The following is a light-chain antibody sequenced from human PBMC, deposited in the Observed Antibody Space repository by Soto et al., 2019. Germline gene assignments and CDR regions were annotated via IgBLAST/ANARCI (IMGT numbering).Light chain of an antibody. CDR2: EVT. CDR1: SSDVGTYNL. CDR3: CSYADTNTLV. J-gene: IGLJ2*01. Sequence: QSALTQPASVSGSPGQAITISCTGTSSDVGTYNLVSWYQQHPGKAPKLMIYEVTKRPSGVSNRVSGSKSGNTASLTISGLQAEDEADYYCCSYADTNTLVFGGGTKLTVL. V-gene: IGLV2-23*02.